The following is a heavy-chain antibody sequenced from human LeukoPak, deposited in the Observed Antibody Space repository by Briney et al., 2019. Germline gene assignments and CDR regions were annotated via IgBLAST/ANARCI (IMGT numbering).Heavy chain of an antibody. D-gene: IGHD1-26*01. Sequence: SETLSLTCAVSGGSISGASNYWGWIRQPPGKGLEWIGTIYYSGSTNYNPSLKSRVTISVDTSKNQFSLKLSSVTAADTAVYYCARRGSYGSVDYWGQGTLVTVSS. CDR3: ARRGSYGSVDY. J-gene: IGHJ4*02. V-gene: IGHV4-61*05. CDR2: IYYSGST. CDR1: GGSISGASNY.